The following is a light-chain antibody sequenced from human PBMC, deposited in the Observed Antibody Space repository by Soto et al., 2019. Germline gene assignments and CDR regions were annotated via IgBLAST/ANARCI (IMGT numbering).Light chain of an antibody. V-gene: IGLV2-8*01. J-gene: IGLJ2*01. CDR2: DVS. CDR1: SSDVGGHNY. Sequence: QSDLNQPPSASGSPGQSVTISCTGTSSDVGGHNYVSWYQQHPGKAPKLMIYDVSKRPSGVPDRFSGSKSGNTASLTVSGLQAEDEADYYCSSYAGSNNFVFGGGTKLTVL. CDR3: SSYAGSNNFV.